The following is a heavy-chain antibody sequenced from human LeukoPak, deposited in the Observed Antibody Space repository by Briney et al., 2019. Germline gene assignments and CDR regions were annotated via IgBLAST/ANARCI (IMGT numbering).Heavy chain of an antibody. D-gene: IGHD6-6*01. CDR1: GGSISSGGYY. Sequence: SETLSLTCTVSGGSISSGGYYWSWIRQHPGKGLEWIGYIYYSGSTYYNPSLKSRVTISVDTSKNQFSLKLSSVTAADTAVYYCARVNSSSYYYYYMDVWGKGTTVTVSS. CDR3: ARVNSSSYYYYYMDV. J-gene: IGHJ6*03. CDR2: IYYSGST. V-gene: IGHV4-31*03.